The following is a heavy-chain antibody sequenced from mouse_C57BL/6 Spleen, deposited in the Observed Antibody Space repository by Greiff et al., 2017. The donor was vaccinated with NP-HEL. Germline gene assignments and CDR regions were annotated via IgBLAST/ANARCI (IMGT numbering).Heavy chain of an antibody. CDR1: GFSLTSYG. V-gene: IGHV2-6-1*01. CDR3: ARHENYGNAMDY. J-gene: IGHJ4*01. D-gene: IGHD1-1*01. CDR2: IWSDGST. Sequence: VKLVESGPGLVAPSQSLSIPCTVSGFSLTSYGVHWVRQPPGKGLEWLVVIWSDGSTTYNSALKSRLSISKDNSKSQVFLKMNSLQTDDTAMYYCARHENYGNAMDYWGQGTSVTVSS.